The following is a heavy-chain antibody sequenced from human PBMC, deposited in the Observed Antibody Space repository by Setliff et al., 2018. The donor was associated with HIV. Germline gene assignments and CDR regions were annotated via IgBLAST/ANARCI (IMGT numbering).Heavy chain of an antibody. CDR1: GFTFSNYA. V-gene: IGHV3-23*01. CDR2: ILSTGERT. Sequence: HPGGSLRLSCAASGFTFSNYAMSWVRQAPGEGLEWVSAILSTGERTFYADSVKGRFTISRDNSKNTVYLQMNSLRAEDTAEYYCASGYSSSSPRRDYWGQGTLVTVSS. CDR3: ASGYSSSSPRRDY. J-gene: IGHJ4*02. D-gene: IGHD6-6*01.